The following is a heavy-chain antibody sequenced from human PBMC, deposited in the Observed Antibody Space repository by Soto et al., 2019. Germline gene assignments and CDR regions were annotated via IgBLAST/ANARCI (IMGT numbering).Heavy chain of an antibody. CDR1: GGSISSSSYY. V-gene: IGHV4-39*01. CDR3: ARHVRDTAMVKHYFDY. D-gene: IGHD5-18*01. Sequence: SETLSLTYTVSGGSISSSSYYWGWIRQPPGKGLEWIGSIYYSGSTYYNPSLKSRVTISVDTSKNQFSLKLSSVTAADTAVYYCARHVRDTAMVKHYFDYWGQGTLVTVSS. CDR2: IYYSGST. J-gene: IGHJ4*02.